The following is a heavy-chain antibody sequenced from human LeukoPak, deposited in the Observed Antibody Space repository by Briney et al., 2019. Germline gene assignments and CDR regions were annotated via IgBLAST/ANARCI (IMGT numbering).Heavy chain of an antibody. Sequence: GGSLRLSCAASGFTFNNAWMSWVRQAPGKGLEWVGRIKSKTSSEATEYAATVKATLTISRHNSTNTLFLQMKSPKTEAPAVCNCTTSSRGSLFYYYDGMDVWGQGTTVTVSS. V-gene: IGHV3-15*01. CDR3: TTSSRGSLFYYYDGMDV. CDR2: IKSKTSSEAT. J-gene: IGHJ6*02. D-gene: IGHD5-12*01. CDR1: GFTFNNAW.